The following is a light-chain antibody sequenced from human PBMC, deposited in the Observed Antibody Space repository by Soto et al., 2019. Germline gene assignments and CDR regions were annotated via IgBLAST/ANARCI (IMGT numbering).Light chain of an antibody. J-gene: IGLJ2*01. V-gene: IGLV2-8*01. CDR3: SSYAGSNNFVV. Sequence: QSPLTQPPSASGSPGQSVTISCTGTRSDVGGYNYVSWYQQHPGKAPKLMSYEVSKRPSGVPDRFSGSKSGNTASLTVSGLQAEDEADYYCSSYAGSNNFVVFGGGTKLTVL. CDR2: EVS. CDR1: RSDVGGYNY.